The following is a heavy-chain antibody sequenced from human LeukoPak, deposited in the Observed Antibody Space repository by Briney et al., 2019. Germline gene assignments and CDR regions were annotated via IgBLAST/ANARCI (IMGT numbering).Heavy chain of an antibody. CDR1: GGSFNSYF. CDR2: INHSGTI. CDR3: ASPGSGRHAFDI. Sequence: PSETLSLTCAVYGGSFNSYFWSWIRQRPGKGLEWIGDINHSGTINYNPSLKSRVTISVDTSKNQFSLKLSSVTAADTAVYYCASPGSGRHAFDIWGQGTMVTVPS. V-gene: IGHV4-34*01. D-gene: IGHD3-10*01. J-gene: IGHJ3*02.